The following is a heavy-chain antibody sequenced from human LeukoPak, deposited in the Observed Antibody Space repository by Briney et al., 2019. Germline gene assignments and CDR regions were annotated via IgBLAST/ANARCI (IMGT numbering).Heavy chain of an antibody. J-gene: IGHJ5*02. CDR1: GGSFSDYY. Sequence: SETLSLTCAVYGGSFSDYYWNWIRQPPGKGLEWIAEINHSGSTNYNPSLNNRVKSRVTISVDTSKNQFSLSLNSVTAADTAVYYCARGSKMVRGARHYNYFDPWGQGTLVTVSS. CDR2: INHSGST. D-gene: IGHD3-10*01. CDR3: ARGSKMVRGARHYNYFDP. V-gene: IGHV4-34*01.